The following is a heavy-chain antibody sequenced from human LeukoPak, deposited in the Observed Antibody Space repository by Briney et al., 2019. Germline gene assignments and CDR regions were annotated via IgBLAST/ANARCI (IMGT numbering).Heavy chain of an antibody. D-gene: IGHD5-18*01. J-gene: IGHJ4*02. CDR3: ASGGYSYGLGLDY. CDR1: GFTFSSYS. Sequence: GGSLRLSCAASGFTFSSYSMNWGRQAPGKGLEWVSSISSSSSYIYYADSVKGRFTISRDNAKNSLYLQMNSLRAEDTAVYYYASGGYSYGLGLDYWGQGTLVTVSS. CDR2: ISSSSSYI. V-gene: IGHV3-21*01.